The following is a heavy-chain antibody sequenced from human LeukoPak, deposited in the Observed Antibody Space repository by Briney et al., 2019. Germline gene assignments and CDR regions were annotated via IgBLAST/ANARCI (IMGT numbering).Heavy chain of an antibody. CDR3: ARGDTSGYRLYDY. CDR2: ISDGGGGT. D-gene: IGHD3-22*01. J-gene: IGHJ4*02. CDR1: GFTLSSYA. Sequence: GGSLRLSCAASGFTLSSYAMNWVRQSPGKGLEWVSAISDGGGGTYYADSVKGRFTISRDSSKNTLYIQLTSLRADDTAVYYCARGDTSGYRLYDYWGQGTLVTVSS. V-gene: IGHV3-23*01.